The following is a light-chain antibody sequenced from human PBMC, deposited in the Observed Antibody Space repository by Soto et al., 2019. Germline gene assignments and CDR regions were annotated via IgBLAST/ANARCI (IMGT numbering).Light chain of an antibody. CDR1: PSVSCY. V-gene: IGKV3-11*01. J-gene: IGKJ5*01. CDR2: DAA. Sequence: EIVLTQSPVTLSSSPGERATLLCRASPSVSCYLAWYQQKPGPASRPLIYDAANRAPGIPARFRGSGCGTDFTFTISSLELEDFAVYYCQQRSNWPPITFGQGTRLEI. CDR3: QQRSNWPPIT.